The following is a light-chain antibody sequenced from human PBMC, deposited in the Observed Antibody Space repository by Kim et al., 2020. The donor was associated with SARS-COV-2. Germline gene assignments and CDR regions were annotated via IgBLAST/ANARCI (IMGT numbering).Light chain of an antibody. J-gene: IGKJ1*01. V-gene: IGKV3-15*01. CDR2: GAS. CDR3: QQYNNWPRT. CDR1: QSISSN. Sequence: EIVMTQSPATLSVSPGERATLSCRASQSISSNLAWYQQIPGQPPRLLIYGASTRATGIPARFSGSGSGTEFTLTISSLQSEDFAVYSCQQYNNWPRTFGQGTKVDIK.